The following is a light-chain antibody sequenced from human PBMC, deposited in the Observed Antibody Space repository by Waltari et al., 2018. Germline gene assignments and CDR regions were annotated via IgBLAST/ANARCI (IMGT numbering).Light chain of an antibody. V-gene: IGLV6-57*01. CDR2: EDN. Sequence: NFMLTQPHSVSESPGKTVTISCTRSSGSIASNYVQWYQQRPGSSPTTVIYEDNQRPSGVPDRFSGSSDSSSNSASLTISGLKTEDEADYYCQSYDSSQWVFGGGTKLTVL. CDR3: QSYDSSQWV. J-gene: IGLJ3*02. CDR1: SGSIASNY.